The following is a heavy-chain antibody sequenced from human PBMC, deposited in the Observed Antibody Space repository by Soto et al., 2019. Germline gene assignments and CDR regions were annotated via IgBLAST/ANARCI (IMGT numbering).Heavy chain of an antibody. CDR3: SRAGAECSGLDY. CDR2: IWYDGSNK. CDR1: GLTFSSYG. Sequence: QVQLVESGGGVVQPGRSLRLSCAASGLTFSSYGMHWVRQAPGKGLEWVAVIWYDGSNKYYADSVKGRFTLTRDNSQNPLYRQMTSLRAEDTAVYYCSRAGAECSGLDYWGQVTLVAVSS. J-gene: IGHJ4*02. D-gene: IGHD3-10*02. V-gene: IGHV3-33*01.